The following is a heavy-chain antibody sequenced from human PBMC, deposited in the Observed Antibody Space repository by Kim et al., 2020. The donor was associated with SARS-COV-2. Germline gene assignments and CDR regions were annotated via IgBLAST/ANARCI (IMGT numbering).Heavy chain of an antibody. D-gene: IGHD3-3*01. V-gene: IGHV4-61*01. CDR1: GGSVSSGSYY. CDR3: ARGALSYDFWSGYSIFDY. Sequence: SETLSLTCTVSGGSVSSGSYYWSWIRQPPGKGLEWIGYIYYSGSTNYNPSLKSRVTISVDTSKNQFSLKLSSVTAADTAVYYCARGALSYDFWSGYSIFDYWGQRTLVTVSS. CDR2: IYYSGST. J-gene: IGHJ4*02.